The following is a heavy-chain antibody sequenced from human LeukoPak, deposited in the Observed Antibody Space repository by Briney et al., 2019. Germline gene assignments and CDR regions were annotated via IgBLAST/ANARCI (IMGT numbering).Heavy chain of an antibody. Sequence: AGGSLRLSCAASGFTVSSNYMSWVRQAPGKGLEWVSVIYCGGSTYYADSVKGRFTISRDNSKNTLYLQMNSLRAEDTAVYYCTKDQVMQLVEGVYFDYWGEGTLVTVSS. CDR2: IYCGGST. D-gene: IGHD6-6*01. J-gene: IGHJ4*02. V-gene: IGHV3-66*01. CDR1: GFTVSSNY. CDR3: TKDQVMQLVEGVYFDY.